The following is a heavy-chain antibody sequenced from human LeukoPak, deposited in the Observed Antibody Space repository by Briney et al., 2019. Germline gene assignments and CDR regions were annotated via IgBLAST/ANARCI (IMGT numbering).Heavy chain of an antibody. CDR3: ARVPRRGERFDP. J-gene: IGHJ5*02. D-gene: IGHD3-10*01. V-gene: IGHV1-2*02. CDR1: GYTFTGYY. CDR2: INPNSGGT. Sequence: ASVKVSCKASGYTFTGYYMHWVRQAPGQGLEWMGWINPNSGGTNYAQKFQGRVTMSRNTSISTAYMELGSLTSEDTAVYYCARVPRRGERFDPWGQGTLVTVAS.